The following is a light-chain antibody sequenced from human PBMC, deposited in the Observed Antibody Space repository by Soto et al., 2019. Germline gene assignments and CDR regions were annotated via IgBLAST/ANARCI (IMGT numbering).Light chain of an antibody. CDR2: DTT. Sequence: DIQMTQNPSSLSASVGDRLAITCRASQTISSWLAWYQQKPGKAPKRLIYDTTTLQSWVPSRFSGDGSGTEFTLTISSLQSEDFATYFCLQHKSYPWTFGQGTKVDI. V-gene: IGKV1-17*01. CDR3: LQHKSYPWT. J-gene: IGKJ1*01. CDR1: QTISSW.